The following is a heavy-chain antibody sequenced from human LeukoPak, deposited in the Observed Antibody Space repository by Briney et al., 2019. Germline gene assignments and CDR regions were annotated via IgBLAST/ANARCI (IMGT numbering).Heavy chain of an antibody. CDR2: IIPIFGTA. D-gene: IGHD2-2*01. V-gene: IGHV1-69*05. J-gene: IGHJ5*02. CDR3: VREGAYCSSTSCHLQNWFDP. CDR1: GGTFSSYA. Sequence: ASVKVSCKASGGTFSSYAISWVRQAPGQGLEWVGGIIPIFGTANYAQKFQGRVTITTDESTSTAYMELSSLRSEDTAVYYCVREGAYCSSTSCHLQNWFDPWGQGTLVTVSS.